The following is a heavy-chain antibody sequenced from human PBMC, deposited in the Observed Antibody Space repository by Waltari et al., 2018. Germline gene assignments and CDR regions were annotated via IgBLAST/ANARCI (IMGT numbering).Heavy chain of an antibody. V-gene: IGHV3-9*01. Sequence: EVQLVESGGGLVQPGRSLRLSCAASGFTFDDYAMHWVRQAPGKGLEWVSGMSGNSGSIGYADSVKGRFTSSRDNAKNALYLQMNSLSAEDTALYYCAKDILPSIAAAGHCLDYWGQGTLVTVSS. J-gene: IGHJ4*02. CDR2: MSGNSGSI. CDR3: AKDILPSIAAAGHCLDY. CDR1: GFTFDDYA. D-gene: IGHD6-13*01.